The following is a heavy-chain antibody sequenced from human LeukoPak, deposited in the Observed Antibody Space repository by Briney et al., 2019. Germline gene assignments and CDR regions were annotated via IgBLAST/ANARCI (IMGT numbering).Heavy chain of an antibody. CDR3: AKSLGAARGYFDY. V-gene: IGHV3-30*02. J-gene: IGHJ4*02. Sequence: PGGSLTLSCAGSGFTFNIYGMHWVRQAPGKGLEWVAFIWSDGSNKYYADSVKGRFTISRDNSKNTLYLQMNSLRTEDTAVYYCAKSLGAARGYFDYWGQGTLVTVSS. D-gene: IGHD1-26*01. CDR2: IWSDGSNK. CDR1: GFTFNIYG.